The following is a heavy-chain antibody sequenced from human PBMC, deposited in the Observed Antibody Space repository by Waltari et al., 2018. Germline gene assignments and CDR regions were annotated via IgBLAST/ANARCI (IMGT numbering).Heavy chain of an antibody. J-gene: IGHJ6*02. CDR1: GFTFSSYW. Sequence: EVQLVESGGGLVQPGGSLRLSCAASGFTFSSYWMHWVRQAPGKGLVWVSRINSDGRSTSYADSVKGRFTISRDNAKNTLYLQMNSLRAEDTAVYYCARGQYSSSWNGMDVWGQGTMVTVSS. CDR3: ARGQYSSSWNGMDV. V-gene: IGHV3-74*01. CDR2: INSDGRST. D-gene: IGHD6-13*01.